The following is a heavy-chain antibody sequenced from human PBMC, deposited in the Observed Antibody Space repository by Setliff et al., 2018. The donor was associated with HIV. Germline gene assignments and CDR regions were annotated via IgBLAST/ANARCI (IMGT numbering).Heavy chain of an antibody. J-gene: IGHJ6*03. CDR3: TKGPRPAGAARYYYYYMDV. Sequence: HPGGSLRLSCAASGFTFSNYAIHWVRQAPGKGLEWVALIWYDGSNKYYADSVKGRFTISRDNSKNTLYLQMNSLRAEDTAVYYCTKGPRPAGAARYYYYYMDVWGRGTTVTVSS. V-gene: IGHV3-33*06. CDR1: GFTFSNYA. CDR2: IWYDGSNK. D-gene: IGHD6-6*01.